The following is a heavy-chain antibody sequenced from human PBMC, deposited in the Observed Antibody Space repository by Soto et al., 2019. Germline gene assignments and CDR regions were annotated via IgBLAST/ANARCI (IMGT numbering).Heavy chain of an antibody. CDR1: GFTFSDSA. J-gene: IGHJ4*02. V-gene: IGHV3-73*01. CDR2: IRSKASGYAT. Sequence: EVQLVESGGGLVQPGGSLKLSCAASGFTFSDSAIQWVRQASGKGLEWVGRIRSKASGYATAYAASVKGRFTISRDDSKNTAYLQMNSLKTEDTAVYYCVSHLGETYFDYWGQGTLVTVSS. CDR3: VSHLGETYFDY. D-gene: IGHD2-21*01.